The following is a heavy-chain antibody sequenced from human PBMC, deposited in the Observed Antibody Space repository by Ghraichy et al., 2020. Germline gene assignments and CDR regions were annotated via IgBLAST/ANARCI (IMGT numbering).Heavy chain of an antibody. V-gene: IGHV3-74*03. Sequence: GGSLRLSCAASGFIFSSYWMHWVRQVPGKGLVWVARINSDGSRTTYADSVEGRFTISRDNAQSTLYLQMDSLRDEDTAVYYCAREKMIRSDLGTDYWGQGTLVTVSS. CDR1: GFIFSSYW. CDR2: INSDGSRT. CDR3: AREKMIRSDLGTDY. J-gene: IGHJ4*02. D-gene: IGHD3-16*01.